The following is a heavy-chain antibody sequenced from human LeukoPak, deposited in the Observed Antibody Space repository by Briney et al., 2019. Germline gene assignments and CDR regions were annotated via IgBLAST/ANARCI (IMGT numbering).Heavy chain of an antibody. CDR2: IYYRGST. V-gene: IGHV4-59*01. Sequence: WETLSLTCTVSNGDINNYYWSWVRQPPGKGLEWIGYIYYRGSTKYNPPLKSRVTISIDTSNDQVSLRLNSLTAADTAVYYCARSESGVQYFQHYFYIDAWGKGTTVTVSS. J-gene: IGHJ6*03. CDR3: ARSESGVQYFQHYFYIDA. D-gene: IGHD2-2*01. CDR1: NGDINNYY.